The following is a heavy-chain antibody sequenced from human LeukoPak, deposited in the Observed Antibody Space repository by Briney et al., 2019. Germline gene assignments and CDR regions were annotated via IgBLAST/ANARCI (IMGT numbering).Heavy chain of an antibody. V-gene: IGHV3-9*01. D-gene: IGHD3-10*01. CDR3: AKGRYYGSGSYRYYFDY. J-gene: IGHJ4*02. Sequence: PGGSLRLSCAASGFTFDDYAMHWARQAPGKGLEWVSGISWNSGSIGYADSVKGRFTISRDNAKNSLYLQMNSLRAEDTALYYCAKGRYYGSGSYRYYFDYWGQGTLVTVSS. CDR2: ISWNSGSI. CDR1: GFTFDDYA.